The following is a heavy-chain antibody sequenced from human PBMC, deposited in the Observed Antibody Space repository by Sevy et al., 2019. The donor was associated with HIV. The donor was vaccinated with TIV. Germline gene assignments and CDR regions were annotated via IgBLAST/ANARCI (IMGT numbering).Heavy chain of an antibody. V-gene: IGHV1-24*01. CDR2: FDPEDGET. D-gene: IGHD3-22*01. Sequence: ASVKVSCKVSGYTLTELSMHWVRQAPGKGLEWMGGFDPEDGETIYAQKFQGRVTMTEDTSTDTAYMELSSLRSEDTAVYYCATAGGGNYDSSGLFAFDIWGQGTMVTVSS. CDR3: ATAGGGNYDSSGLFAFDI. CDR1: GYTLTELS. J-gene: IGHJ3*02.